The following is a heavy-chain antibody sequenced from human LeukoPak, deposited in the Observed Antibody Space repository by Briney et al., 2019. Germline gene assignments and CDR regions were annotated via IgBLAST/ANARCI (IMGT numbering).Heavy chain of an antibody. CDR1: GFTFGDYA. J-gene: IGHJ4*02. Sequence: GGSLRLSCTASGFTFGDYAMSWFRQAPGKGLEWVSYISSSSSTIYYADSVKGRFTISRDNAKKSLYLQMNSLRAEDTAVYYCARDGYEGRDYWGQGTLVTVSS. D-gene: IGHD5-18*01. CDR2: ISSSSSTI. CDR3: ARDGYEGRDY. V-gene: IGHV3-48*04.